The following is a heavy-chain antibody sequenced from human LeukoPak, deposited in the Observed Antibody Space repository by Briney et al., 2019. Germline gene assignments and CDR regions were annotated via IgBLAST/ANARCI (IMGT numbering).Heavy chain of an antibody. J-gene: IGHJ4*02. CDR3: ARDRYSGYFDY. D-gene: IGHD5-12*01. V-gene: IGHV3-23*01. Sequence: GGSLRHSCAASGFTFSSYAMSWVRQAPGKGLEWVSAMSGSGGSTYYADSVKGRFTISRDNSKNTLYLQMNSLRAEDTAVYYCARDRYSGYFDYWGQGTLVTVSS. CDR1: GFTFSSYA. CDR2: MSGSGGST.